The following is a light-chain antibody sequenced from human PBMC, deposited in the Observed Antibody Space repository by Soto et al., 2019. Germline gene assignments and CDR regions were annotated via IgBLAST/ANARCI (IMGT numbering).Light chain of an antibody. V-gene: IGKV1-9*01. CDR1: HDISTF. J-gene: IGKJ5*01. Sequence: DIQLTQSPSLLSASIGDRVTITFRASHDISTFLAWYQQKPGKAPKLLIYEASTLQSGVPSRFRGSGSGTEFTLTISGLLTEDFPAYHCQQLYTSPFTFGQGTRLEIK. CDR3: QQLYTSPFT. CDR2: EAS.